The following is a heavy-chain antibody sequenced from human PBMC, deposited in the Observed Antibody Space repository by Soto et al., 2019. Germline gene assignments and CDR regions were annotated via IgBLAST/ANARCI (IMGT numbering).Heavy chain of an antibody. V-gene: IGHV3-30-3*01. Sequence: HPGGSLRLSCAASGFTFSSYAMHWVRQAPGKGLEWVAVTSYDGSNKYYADSVKGRFTISRDNSKNTLYLQMNSLRAEDTAVYYCARGERTVTTFHYYYGMDVWGQGTTVTVSS. CDR1: GFTFSSYA. D-gene: IGHD4-4*01. J-gene: IGHJ6*02. CDR2: TSYDGSNK. CDR3: ARGERTVTTFHYYYGMDV.